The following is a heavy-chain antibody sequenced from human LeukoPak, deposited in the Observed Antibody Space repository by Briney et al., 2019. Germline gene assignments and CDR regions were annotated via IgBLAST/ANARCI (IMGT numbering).Heavy chain of an antibody. CDR2: ISHDGGAT. D-gene: IGHD6-19*01. CDR1: GFSVRTYG. CDR3: ARDWGSSGWYNWFDR. Sequence: GGSLRLSCEASGFSVRTYGMHWVRQAPGKGLEWVAMISHDGGATYYGDSVAGRFAISRDNSKNTLYLSMSSLRTEDTAVYYCARDWGSSGWYNWFDRWGQGTPVTVSS. V-gene: IGHV3-30*03. J-gene: IGHJ5*02.